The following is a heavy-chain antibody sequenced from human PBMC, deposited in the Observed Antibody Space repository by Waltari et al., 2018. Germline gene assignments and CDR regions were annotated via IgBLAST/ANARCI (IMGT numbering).Heavy chain of an antibody. J-gene: IGHJ4*02. D-gene: IGHD5-12*01. CDR1: GFTFSGSA. V-gene: IGHV3-73*02. CDR3: TRSRDGYNSDY. Sequence: EVQLVESGGGLVQPGGSLKLSCAASGFTFSGSAMHWVRQASGKGLEWVGRIRGKANNYATAYAASVKGRCTISRDDSKNTAYLQMNSLKTEDTAVYYCTRSRDGYNSDYWGQGTLVTVSS. CDR2: IRGKANNYAT.